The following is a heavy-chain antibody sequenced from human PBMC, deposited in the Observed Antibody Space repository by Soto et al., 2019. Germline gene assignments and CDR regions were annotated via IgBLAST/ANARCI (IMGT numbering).Heavy chain of an antibody. CDR3: ARHQYYYDSSGYTLDY. J-gene: IGHJ4*02. V-gene: IGHV4-39*01. D-gene: IGHD3-22*01. CDR1: GGSISSSTYY. CDR2: VYYSGST. Sequence: SETLSLTCTVSGGSISSSTYYWGWIRQPPGKGLEWIGSVYYSGSTHYNPSLKSRVTISVDTSNNQFSLKLNSVTAADTAVYYCARHQYYYDSSGYTLDYWGQGTLVTVSS.